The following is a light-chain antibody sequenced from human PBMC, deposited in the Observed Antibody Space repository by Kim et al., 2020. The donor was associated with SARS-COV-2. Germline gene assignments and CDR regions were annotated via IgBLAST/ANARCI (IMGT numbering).Light chain of an antibody. V-gene: IGLV6-57*03. CDR1: RGPMASNY. Sequence: GKAVTISCTRSRGPMASNYVQWYKQRPNSVPATVIYDGDQRPSGVPDRFSGSIDSSSNSASLTISGLSADDEADYYCQSYDNTNVIFGGGTQLTVL. CDR2: DGD. J-gene: IGLJ2*01. CDR3: QSYDNTNVI.